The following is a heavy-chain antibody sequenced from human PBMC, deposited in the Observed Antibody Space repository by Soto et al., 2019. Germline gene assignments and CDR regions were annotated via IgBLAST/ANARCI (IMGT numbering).Heavy chain of an antibody. CDR1: GGTFSSYA. J-gene: IGHJ6*02. D-gene: IGHD5-12*01. CDR2: IIPIFGKA. Sequence: SVKVSCKASGGTFSSYAISWVRQAPGQGLEWMGGIIPIFGKANYAQKFQGRVTITADESTSTAYMELSSLRSEDTAVYYCARDYQMATTRPGYYYYGMDVWGQGTTVTVSS. CDR3: ARDYQMATTRPGYYYYGMDV. V-gene: IGHV1-69*13.